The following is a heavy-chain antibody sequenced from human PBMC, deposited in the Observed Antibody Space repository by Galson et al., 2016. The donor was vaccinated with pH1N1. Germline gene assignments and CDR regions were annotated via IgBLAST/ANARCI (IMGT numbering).Heavy chain of an antibody. CDR2: IIPIFGTA. Sequence: SVKVSCKASGGTFSSYGINWVRQAPGQGLEWMGGIIPIFGTAKYAQNFQGGVTITADESTTTAYMELSSLRSEDTAVYYCAREDYYDTDLSDWYFDLWGRGTPLTVSS. CDR1: GGTFSSYG. CDR3: AREDYYDTDLSDWYFDL. V-gene: IGHV1-69*13. D-gene: IGHD3-22*01. J-gene: IGHJ2*01.